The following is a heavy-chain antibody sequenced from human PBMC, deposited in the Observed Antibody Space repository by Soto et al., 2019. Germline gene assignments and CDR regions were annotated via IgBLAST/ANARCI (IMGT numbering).Heavy chain of an antibody. Sequence: ASVKVSCKASGGTFSSYAISWVRQAPGQGLEWMGGIIPIFGTANYAQKFQGRVTITADESTSTAYMELSSLRSEDTAVYYCARAQRTLTTVTLPAAWGQGTLVTVSS. V-gene: IGHV1-69*13. CDR3: ARAQRTLTTVTLPAA. D-gene: IGHD4-4*01. CDR1: GGTFSSYA. CDR2: IIPIFGTA. J-gene: IGHJ4*02.